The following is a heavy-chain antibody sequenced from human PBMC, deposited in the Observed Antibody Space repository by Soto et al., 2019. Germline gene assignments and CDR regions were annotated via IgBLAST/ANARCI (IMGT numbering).Heavy chain of an antibody. CDR2: IKRKTDGGTT. CDR3: TTGPYSNHHYYGMDV. J-gene: IGHJ6*02. D-gene: IGHD4-4*01. Sequence: EVQLVESGGGLVKPGGSLRLSCAVSGFTFSNAWMNWVRQAPGKGLEWVGRIKRKTDGGTTDYAAPVKGRFNISRDDSKITLYLQMNSQKTDDTAVYYCTTGPYSNHHYYGMDVWGQGTTVTVSS. V-gene: IGHV3-15*07. CDR1: GFTFSNAW.